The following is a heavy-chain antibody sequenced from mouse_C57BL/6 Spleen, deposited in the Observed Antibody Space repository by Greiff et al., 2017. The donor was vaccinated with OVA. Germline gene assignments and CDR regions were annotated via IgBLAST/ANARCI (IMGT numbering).Heavy chain of an antibody. J-gene: IGHJ4*01. V-gene: IGHV1-52*01. CDR2: IDPSDSET. CDR1: GYTFTSYW. CDR3: ARLGGNYDYAMDY. Sequence: VKLQQPGAELVRPGSSVKLSCKASGYTFTSYWMHWVKQRPIQGLEWIGNIDPSDSETHYNQKFKDKATLTVDKSSSTAYMQLSSLTSEDSAVYYCARLGGNYDYAMDYWGQGTSVTVSS. D-gene: IGHD2-1*01.